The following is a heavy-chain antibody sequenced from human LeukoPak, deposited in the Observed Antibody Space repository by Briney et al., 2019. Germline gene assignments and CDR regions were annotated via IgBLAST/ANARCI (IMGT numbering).Heavy chain of an antibody. V-gene: IGHV4-4*02. Sequence: SETLSLTCAVSGGSISSSNWWSWVRQPPGKGLEWIGEIYHSGSTNYNPSLKSRVTISVDKSKNQFSLKLSSVTAADTAVYYCARGGVEPYNNWFDPWGQGTLVTVSS. D-gene: IGHD6-13*01. CDR2: IYHSGST. CDR3: ARGGVEPYNNWFDP. J-gene: IGHJ5*02. CDR1: GGSISSSNW.